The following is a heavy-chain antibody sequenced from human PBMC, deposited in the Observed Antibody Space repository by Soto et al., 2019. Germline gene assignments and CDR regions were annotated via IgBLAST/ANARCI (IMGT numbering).Heavy chain of an antibody. D-gene: IGHD3-10*01. Sequence: SATLSITCAVSGVSISSGNWWTWVRQSPQRGLEYIGEIFHDGTANYYPSFERRVAISVDTSKNQFSLKLTSVTAADTAIYFCARLVYDTRLNYMYFDFWGQGTLVT. J-gene: IGHJ4*02. V-gene: IGHV4-4*02. CDR1: GVSISSGNW. CDR3: ARLVYDTRLNYMYFDF. CDR2: IFHDGTA.